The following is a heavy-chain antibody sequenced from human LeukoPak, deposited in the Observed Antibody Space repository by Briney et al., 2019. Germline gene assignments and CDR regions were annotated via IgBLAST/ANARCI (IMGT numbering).Heavy chain of an antibody. J-gene: IGHJ6*03. V-gene: IGHV4-4*07. CDR1: GGSISTYY. CDR2: IHTSGST. Sequence: SETLSLTCTVSGGSISTYYWNWIRQPAGKGLEWIGRIHTSGSTNYNPSLKSRVTMSVDTSKNQFSLKLSSVTAADTAVYYCARDLSSGTYPYYYYYMDVWGKGTTVTVSS. CDR3: ARDLSSGTYPYYYYYMDV. D-gene: IGHD1-26*01.